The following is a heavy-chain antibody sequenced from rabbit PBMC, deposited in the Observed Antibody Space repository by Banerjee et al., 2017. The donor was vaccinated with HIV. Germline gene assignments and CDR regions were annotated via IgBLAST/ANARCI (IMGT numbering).Heavy chain of an antibody. V-gene: IGHV1S45*01. D-gene: IGHD1-1*01. J-gene: IGHJ6*01. CDR2: IYADSSGST. CDR3: ARDNGYSGYDL. CDR1: GFDLSSYYY. Sequence: QEQLEESGGDLVKPEGSLTLTCTASGFDLSSYYYMCWVRQAPGKGLEWIACIYADSSGSTYYGSWAKGRFTISKPSSNTVTLQMASLTAADTATYFCARDNGYSGYDLWGPGTLVTVS.